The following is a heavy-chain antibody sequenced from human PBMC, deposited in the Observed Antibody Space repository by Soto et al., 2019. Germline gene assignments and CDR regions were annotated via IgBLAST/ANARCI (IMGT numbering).Heavy chain of an antibody. CDR3: AKDHNYDFWSGYSYYGMDV. V-gene: IGHV3-30*18. D-gene: IGHD3-3*01. CDR1: GFTFSSYG. CDR2: ISYDGSNK. J-gene: IGHJ6*02. Sequence: GSLRLSCAASGFTFSSYGMHWVRQAPGKGLEWVAVISYDGSNKYYAGSVKGRFTISRDNSKNTLYLQMNSLRAEDTAVHYCAKDHNYDFWSGYSYYGMDVWGQGTTVTVSS.